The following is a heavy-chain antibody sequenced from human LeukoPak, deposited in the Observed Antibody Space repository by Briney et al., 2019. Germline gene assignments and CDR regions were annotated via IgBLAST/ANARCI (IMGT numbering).Heavy chain of an antibody. D-gene: IGHD2-8*02. Sequence: GGSLRLSCVGSGFTFRDYGMHWVRQAPGKGLEWVALMSFDGSDKYFADSVKGRFTISRDNSKNTLYLHMSNLRAEDTALYYCAKDLAGGNVPDSWGQGTLVTVSS. CDR3: AKDLAGGNVPDS. V-gene: IGHV3-30*18. CDR2: MSFDGSDK. J-gene: IGHJ4*02. CDR1: GFTFRDYG.